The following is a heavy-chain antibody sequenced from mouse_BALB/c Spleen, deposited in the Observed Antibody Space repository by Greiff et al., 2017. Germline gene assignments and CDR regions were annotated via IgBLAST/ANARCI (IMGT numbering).Heavy chain of an antibody. CDR3: ASLNVLGH. D-gene: IGHD1-3*01. CDR1: GYTFTSYW. Sequence: QVQLQQPGAELVKPGASVKLSCKASGYTFTSYWMHWVKQRPGQGLEWIGEINPSNGRTNYNEKFKSKATLTVDKSSSTAYMQLSSLTSEDSAVYYCASLNVLGHWGQGTTRTVSS. J-gene: IGHJ2*01. CDR2: INPSNGRT. V-gene: IGHV1S81*02.